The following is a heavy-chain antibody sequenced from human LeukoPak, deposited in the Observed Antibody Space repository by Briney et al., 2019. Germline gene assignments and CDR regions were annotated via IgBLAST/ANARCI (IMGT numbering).Heavy chain of an antibody. D-gene: IGHD3-16*01. J-gene: IGHJ4*02. CDR3: ARVTAYDLSDY. CDR2: IKQGGSEK. CDR1: GFTFSSYW. V-gene: IGHV3-7*03. Sequence: EGSLRLSCAASGFTFSSYWMSWVRQAPGKGLEWVANIKQGGSEKYYVDSVKGRFTISRDNAKNSLYPQMNSPRAEDTAVYYCARVTAYDLSDYWGQGTLVTVSS.